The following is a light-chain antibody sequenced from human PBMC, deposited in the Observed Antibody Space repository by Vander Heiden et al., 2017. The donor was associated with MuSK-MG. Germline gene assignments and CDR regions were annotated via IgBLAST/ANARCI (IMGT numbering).Light chain of an antibody. Sequence: IQMTQSPSSVSASVGDRATVTCRASQGVSSWLAWYQHRPGQAPKLLISAASTLQTGVPSRFSGSGSGTDFTLTISSLQPEDFATYCCRQAKSFPLTFGGGTKVEIK. CDR3: RQAKSFPLT. CDR1: QGVSSW. V-gene: IGKV1D-12*01. J-gene: IGKJ4*01. CDR2: AAS.